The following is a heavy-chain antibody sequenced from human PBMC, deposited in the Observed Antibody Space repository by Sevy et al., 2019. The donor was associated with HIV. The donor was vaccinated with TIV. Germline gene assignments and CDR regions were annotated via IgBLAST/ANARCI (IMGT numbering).Heavy chain of an antibody. CDR2: IIPIFGTA. J-gene: IGHJ6*03. V-gene: IGHV1-69*13. D-gene: IGHD6-13*01. Sequence: ASVKVSCEASGGTFSSYAISWVRQAPGQGLEWMGGIIPIFGTANYAQKFQGRVTITADESTSTAYMELSSLRSEDTAVYYCARACNSSSWLYYYYYYMDVWGKGTTVTASS. CDR3: ARACNSSSWLYYYYYYMDV. CDR1: GGTFSSYA.